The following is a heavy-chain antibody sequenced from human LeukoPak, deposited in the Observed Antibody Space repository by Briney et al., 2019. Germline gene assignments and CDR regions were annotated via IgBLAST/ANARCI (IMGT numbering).Heavy chain of an antibody. V-gene: IGHV3-30*04. CDR1: GFTFSSYA. CDR2: ISYDGSNK. J-gene: IGHJ4*02. D-gene: IGHD2-21*02. Sequence: GGSLRLSCAASGFTFSSYAMHWVRQAPGKGLEWVAVISYDGSNKYYADSVKGRFTISRDNSKNTLYLQMNSLRAEDTAAYYCVRDRDWAFDYWGQGSLVTVSS. CDR3: VRDRDWAFDY.